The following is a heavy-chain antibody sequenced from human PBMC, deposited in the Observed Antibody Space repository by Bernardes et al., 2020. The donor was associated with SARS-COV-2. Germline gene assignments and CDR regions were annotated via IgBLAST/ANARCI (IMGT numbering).Heavy chain of an antibody. CDR1: GYSFISHW. J-gene: IGHJ3*02. CDR3: ARVSCTGGNCYSIDAFDI. D-gene: IGHD2-15*01. CDR2: IYPGDSDT. Sequence: DSLTISCKGSGYSFISHWLAWVRQMPGKGLEWMGTIYPGDSDTQYRSSFQGQVTISGDKTISTAYLQWSCLKASDTAMYYCARVSCTGGNCYSIDAFDIWGQGTMVIVSS. V-gene: IGHV5-51*01.